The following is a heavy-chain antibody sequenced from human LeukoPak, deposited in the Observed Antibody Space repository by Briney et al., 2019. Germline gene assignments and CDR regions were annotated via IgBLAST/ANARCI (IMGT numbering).Heavy chain of an antibody. CDR2: ISYDGSNK. J-gene: IGHJ4*02. CDR3: ARDGQQLGDYFDY. V-gene: IGHV3-30-3*01. D-gene: IGHD6-13*01. Sequence: GGSLRLSCAASGFTFNTYAMSWVRQAPGKGLEWVAVISYDGSNKYYADSVKGRFTISRDNSKNTLYLQMNSLRAEDTAVYYCARDGQQLGDYFDYWGQGTLVTVSS. CDR1: GFTFNTYA.